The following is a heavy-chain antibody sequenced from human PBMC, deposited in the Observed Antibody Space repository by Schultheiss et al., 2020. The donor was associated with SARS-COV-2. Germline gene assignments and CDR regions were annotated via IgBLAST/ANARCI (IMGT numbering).Heavy chain of an antibody. CDR1: GGSISAYS. Sequence: SETLSLTCTVSGGSISAYSWSWVRQPPGKGLEWIGYVYSSGNTNYNPSLKSRVTISVDTSKNQFSLKLSSVTAADTAIYYCARDTYCSAGSCFDWYFDVWGRGTLVTVSS. J-gene: IGHJ2*01. D-gene: IGHD2-15*01. CDR2: VYSSGNT. V-gene: IGHV4-59*01. CDR3: ARDTYCSAGSCFDWYFDV.